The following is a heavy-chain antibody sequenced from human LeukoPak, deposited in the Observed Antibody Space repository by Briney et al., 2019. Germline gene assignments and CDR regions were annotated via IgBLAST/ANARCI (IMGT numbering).Heavy chain of an antibody. V-gene: IGHV3-48*03. J-gene: IGHJ6*03. D-gene: IGHD1-26*01. CDR2: ISSSGSTI. CDR3: AKGSGWEMSYYYYYMDV. Sequence: GGSLRLSCAASGFTFSSYEMNWVRQAPGKGLEWVSYISSSGSTIYYADSVKGRFTISRDNAKNSLYLQMNSLRAEDTAVYYCAKGSGWEMSYYYYYMDVWGKGTTVTISS. CDR1: GFTFSSYE.